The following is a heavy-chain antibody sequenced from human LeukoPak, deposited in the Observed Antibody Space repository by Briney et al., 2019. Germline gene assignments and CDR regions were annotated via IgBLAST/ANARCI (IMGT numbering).Heavy chain of an antibody. CDR2: ISSSSSYI. Sequence: SGGSLRLSCAASGFTFSSYSMNWVRQAPGKGLEWVSSISSSSSYIYYADSVKGRFTISRDNAKNSLYLQMNSLRAEDTAVYYCARETSCGGDCYVQYYFNYWGQGTLVTVSS. CDR1: GFTFSSYS. J-gene: IGHJ4*02. CDR3: ARETSCGGDCYVQYYFNY. V-gene: IGHV3-21*01. D-gene: IGHD2-21*02.